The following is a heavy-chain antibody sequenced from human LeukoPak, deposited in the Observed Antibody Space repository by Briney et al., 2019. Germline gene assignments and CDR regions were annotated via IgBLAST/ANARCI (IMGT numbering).Heavy chain of an antibody. D-gene: IGHD3-16*01. CDR3: ARVPYDYYYYYGMDV. Sequence: GGSLRLSCAASGFPFSSYAMTWVRLSPGKGLEWVAVIWYDGSNKYYADSVKGRFTISRDNSKNTLYLQMNSLRAEDTAVYYCARVPYDYYYYYGMDVWGQGTTVTVSS. CDR1: GFPFSSYA. J-gene: IGHJ6*02. CDR2: IWYDGSNK. V-gene: IGHV3-33*08.